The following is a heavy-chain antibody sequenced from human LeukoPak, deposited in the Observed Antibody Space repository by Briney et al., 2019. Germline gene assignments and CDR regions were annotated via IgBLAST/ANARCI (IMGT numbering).Heavy chain of an antibody. V-gene: IGHV3-7*01. Sequence: GGSLRLSCAASGFTFSNYWMTWVRQAPGKGREWVANIKEDGSEKNYVDSVKGRFTIARDNAKNSLYVQVNSLRAEDTAVYYCARGGPTGAIDDWGQGTLVTVSS. D-gene: IGHD1-1*01. J-gene: IGHJ4*02. CDR3: ARGGPTGAIDD. CDR2: IKEDGSEK. CDR1: GFTFSNYW.